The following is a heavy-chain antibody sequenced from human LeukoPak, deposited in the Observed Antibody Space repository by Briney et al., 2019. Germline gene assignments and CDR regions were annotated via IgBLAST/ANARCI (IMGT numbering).Heavy chain of an antibody. Sequence: SETLSLTCTVSGGSISSYYWSWIRQPPGKGLEWIGYIYYSGSTNYNPSLKSRVTISVDTSKNQFSLKLSSVTAADTAVYYCARALAAAGTPMGFDPWGQGTLVTVSS. CDR3: ARALAAAGTPMGFDP. CDR2: IYYSGST. J-gene: IGHJ5*02. CDR1: GGSISSYY. V-gene: IGHV4-59*01. D-gene: IGHD6-13*01.